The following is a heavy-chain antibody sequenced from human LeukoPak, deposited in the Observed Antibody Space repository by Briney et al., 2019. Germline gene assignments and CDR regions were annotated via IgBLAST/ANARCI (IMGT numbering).Heavy chain of an antibody. D-gene: IGHD2-2*02. J-gene: IGHJ4*02. CDR3: AKADVVVPAAIRGGVY. CDR2: ISGSGGST. V-gene: IGHV3-23*01. CDR1: EFTFSTYA. Sequence: GGSLRLSCAASEFTFSTYAMSWVRQAPGKGLEWVSAISGSGGSTYYADSVKGRFTISRDNSKNTLYLQMNSLRAEDTAVYYCAKADVVVPAAIRGGVYWGQGTLVTVSS.